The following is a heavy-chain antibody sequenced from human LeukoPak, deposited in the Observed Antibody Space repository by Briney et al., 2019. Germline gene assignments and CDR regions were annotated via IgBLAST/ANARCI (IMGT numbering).Heavy chain of an antibody. Sequence: PSETLSLTCAVYGGSFSGYYWSWTRQPPGKGLEWIGEINHSGSTNYNPSLKSRVTISVDTSKNQFSLKLSSVTAADTAVYYCARVPGYYDFWSGSVYYYYYMDVWGKGTTVTVSS. J-gene: IGHJ6*03. CDR3: ARVPGYYDFWSGSVYYYYYMDV. V-gene: IGHV4-34*01. CDR1: GGSFSGYY. CDR2: INHSGST. D-gene: IGHD3-3*01.